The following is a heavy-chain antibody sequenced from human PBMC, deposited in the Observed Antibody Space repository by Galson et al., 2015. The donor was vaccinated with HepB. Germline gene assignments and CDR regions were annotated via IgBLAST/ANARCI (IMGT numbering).Heavy chain of an antibody. Sequence: SLRLSCAASGFTFRSYAMHWVRQAPGRGLEWVAVISYDGSNKYYADSVKGRFTISRDNSKNTLDLQMNSLRAEDTAVYYCARDQGRRSWYGGWFDPWGQGTLVTVSS. J-gene: IGHJ5*02. CDR2: ISYDGSNK. V-gene: IGHV3-30-3*01. D-gene: IGHD6-13*01. CDR3: ARDQGRRSWYGGWFDP. CDR1: GFTFRSYA.